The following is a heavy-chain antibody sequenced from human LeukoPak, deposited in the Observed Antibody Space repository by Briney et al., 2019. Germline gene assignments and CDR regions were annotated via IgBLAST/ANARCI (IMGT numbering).Heavy chain of an antibody. CDR2: MSYDGSNK. Sequence: GGSLRLSCAASGFTFSSYGMHWVRQAPGKGLEWVAVMSYDGSNKYYADSVKGRFTISRDNSKNTLYLQMNSLRAEDTAVYYCAKDPGRGSVDYWGQGTLVTVSS. CDR3: AKDPGRGSVDY. D-gene: IGHD2-15*01. CDR1: GFTFSSYG. J-gene: IGHJ4*02. V-gene: IGHV3-30*18.